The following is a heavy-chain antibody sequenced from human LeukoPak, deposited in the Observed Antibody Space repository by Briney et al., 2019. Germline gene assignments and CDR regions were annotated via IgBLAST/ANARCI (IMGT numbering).Heavy chain of an antibody. CDR1: GFTFSSYA. J-gene: IGHJ4*02. D-gene: IGHD3-22*01. CDR2: ISGSGGST. Sequence: GGSLRLSCAASGFTFSSYAMSWVRQAPGKGLEWVSAISGSGGSTYYADSVKGRFTISRDNSKNTLYLPMNSLRAEDTAVYYCAKGEDYYDSSGPLDYWGQGTLVTVSS. V-gene: IGHV3-23*01. CDR3: AKGEDYYDSSGPLDY.